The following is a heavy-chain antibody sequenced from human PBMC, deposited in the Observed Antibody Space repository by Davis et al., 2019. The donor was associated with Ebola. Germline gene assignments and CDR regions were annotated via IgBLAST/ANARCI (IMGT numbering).Heavy chain of an antibody. CDR2: IHYDGTNK. Sequence: PGGSLRLSCAASGFTFSSYDMHWVRQAPGKGLEWVAHIHYDGTNKYYADSVKGRFTISRDNSKNTLYLQMNSLRAEDTALYYCAKDGIDYGDYGAPKWLDPWGQGTLVTVSS. V-gene: IGHV3-30*02. CDR3: AKDGIDYGDYGAPKWLDP. J-gene: IGHJ5*02. D-gene: IGHD4-17*01. CDR1: GFTFSSYD.